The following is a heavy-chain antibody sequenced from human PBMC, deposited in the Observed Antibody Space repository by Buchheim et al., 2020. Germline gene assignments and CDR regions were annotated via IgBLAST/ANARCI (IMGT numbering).Heavy chain of an antibody. CDR3: AKDSGSYGDYFDY. CDR2: ISYDGSKK. V-gene: IGHV3-30*04. CDR1: GFTFSSYA. Sequence: QVQLVESGGGVVQPGRSLRLSCAASGFTFSSYAMHWVRQAPGKGLEWVAVISYDGSKKYYADSVKGRFTISRDNSKNTLYLQMNSLRAEDTAVYYCAKDSGSYGDYFDYWGQGTL. J-gene: IGHJ4*02. D-gene: IGHD1-26*01.